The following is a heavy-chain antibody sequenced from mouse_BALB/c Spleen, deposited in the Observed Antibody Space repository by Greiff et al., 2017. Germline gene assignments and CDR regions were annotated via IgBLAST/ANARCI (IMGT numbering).Heavy chain of an antibody. V-gene: IGHV1-5*01. CDR3: TRGGYDRLRAMDY. CDR1: GYTFTSYW. D-gene: IGHD2-2*01. J-gene: IGHJ4*01. CDR2: IYPGNSDT. Sequence: VQLHQSGTVLARPGASVKMSCKASGYTFTSYWMHWVKQRPGQGLEWIGAIYPGNSDTSYNQKFKGKAKLTAVTSTSTAYMELSSLTNEDSAVYYCTRGGYDRLRAMDYWGQGTSVTVSS.